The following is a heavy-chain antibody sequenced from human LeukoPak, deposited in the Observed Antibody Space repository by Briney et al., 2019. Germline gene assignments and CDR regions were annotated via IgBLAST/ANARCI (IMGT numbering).Heavy chain of an antibody. CDR2: IYSGGST. CDR3: ASAYYYDIFDC. D-gene: IGHD3-22*01. Sequence: GGSLRLSCAASGFTVSSNYMSWVRQAPGKGLEWVSVIYSGGSTYYADSVKGRFTISRDNSKNTLYLQMNSLRAEDTAVYYCASAYYYDIFDCWGQGTLVTVSS. CDR1: GFTVSSNY. J-gene: IGHJ4*02. V-gene: IGHV3-66*01.